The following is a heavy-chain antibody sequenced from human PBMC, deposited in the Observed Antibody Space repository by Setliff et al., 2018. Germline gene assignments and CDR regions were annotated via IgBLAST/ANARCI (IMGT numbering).Heavy chain of an antibody. CDR1: GYSFTDYW. CDR2: IHPSNSDT. V-gene: IGHV5-51*01. J-gene: IGHJ3*02. D-gene: IGHD5-12*01. CDR3: ARNRVALYDAFDI. Sequence: PGESLKISCKGSGYSFTDYWIGWVRQMPGEGLEWMGIIHPSNSDTVYSPSFQGQVTISADRSITTAYLQWSSLKASDTVIYYCARNRVALYDAFDIWGQGTMVTVSS.